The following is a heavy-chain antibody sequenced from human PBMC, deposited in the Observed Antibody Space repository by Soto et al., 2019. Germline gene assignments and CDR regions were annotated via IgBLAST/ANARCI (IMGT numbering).Heavy chain of an antibody. Sequence: GAAVKVSCKASGYTFTNYALHWVRQAPGQRLEWMGWVNAGNGNTKYSQKFQGRVTITRDTSASTAYMELSSLRSEDTALYFCVRHHPFHYDSSGYFDSWGQGILVTVSS. J-gene: IGHJ4*02. D-gene: IGHD3-22*01. CDR3: VRHHPFHYDSSGYFDS. CDR1: GYTFTNYA. CDR2: VNAGNGNT. V-gene: IGHV1-3*01.